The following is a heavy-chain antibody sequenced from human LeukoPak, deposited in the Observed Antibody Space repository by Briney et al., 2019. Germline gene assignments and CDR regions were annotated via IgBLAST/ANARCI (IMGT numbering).Heavy chain of an antibody. J-gene: IGHJ4*02. Sequence: ASVKVSCKASGYTFTSYYMHWVRQAPGQGLEWMGIINPSGGSTSYAQKFQGRVTMTRDTSTSTVYMELSSLRSEDTAVYYCARDPRRIAVAGYAFDXWGQGTLVTVS. CDR1: GYTFTSYY. CDR2: INPSGGST. V-gene: IGHV1-46*01. D-gene: IGHD6-19*01. CDR3: ARDPRRIAVAGYAFDX.